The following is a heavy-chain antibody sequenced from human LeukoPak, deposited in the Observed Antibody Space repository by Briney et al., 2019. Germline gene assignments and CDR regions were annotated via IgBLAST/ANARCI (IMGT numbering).Heavy chain of an antibody. V-gene: IGHV4-61*02. J-gene: IGHJ5*02. CDR1: GGSISSGSYY. CDR3: ARRPRAGWFDP. CDR2: IYTSGSS. Sequence: PSETLSLTCTVSGGSISSGSYYWSWIRQPAGKGLEWIGRIYTSGSSNYNPSLKSRVTISLDTSKNQFSLNLRSVTAADTAVYYCARRPRAGWFDPWGQGTLVTVSS.